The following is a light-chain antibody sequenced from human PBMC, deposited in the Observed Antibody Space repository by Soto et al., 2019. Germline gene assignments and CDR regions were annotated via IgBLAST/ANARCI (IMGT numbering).Light chain of an antibody. CDR3: QSYEKSLSASV. J-gene: IGLJ1*01. CDR2: GST. Sequence: QSALTQPPSVSGAPGQRVTISCTGSGTSVGAGYDVHWYQQLPGTAPKLLIYGSTNRPSGVPDRFSGSKSGTSASLAITGLHIEDEADYYCQSYEKSLSASVFGTGTKVTVL. CDR1: GTSVGAGYD. V-gene: IGLV1-40*01.